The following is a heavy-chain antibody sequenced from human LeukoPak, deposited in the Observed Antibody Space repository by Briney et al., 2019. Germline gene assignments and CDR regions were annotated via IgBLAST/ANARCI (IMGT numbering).Heavy chain of an antibody. V-gene: IGHV4-34*01. CDR3: ARAAYYDSSGYLDY. CDR2: INHSGST. D-gene: IGHD3-22*01. J-gene: IGHJ4*02. Sequence: PSETLPLTCAVYGGSFSGYYWSWIRQPPGKGLEWIGEINHSGSTNYNPSLKSRVTISVDTSKNQFSLKLSSVTAADTAVYYCARAAYYDSSGYLDYWGQGTLVTVSS. CDR1: GGSFSGYY.